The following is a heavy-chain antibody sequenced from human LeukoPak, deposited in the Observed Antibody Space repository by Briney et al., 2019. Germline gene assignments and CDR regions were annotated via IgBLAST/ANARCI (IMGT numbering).Heavy chain of an antibody. CDR1: GFTFSRYA. CDR3: VRGNDYGGPHY. CDR2: ISYDGSNK. J-gene: IGHJ4*02. D-gene: IGHD4-23*01. Sequence: GRSLRLSCAASGFTFSRYAIHWVRQAPGKGLEWVAVISYDGSNKYYADSVKGRFTISRGNSKNTLYVQMNSLRAEDAAVYYCVRGNDYGGPHYWGQGTLVTVSS. V-gene: IGHV3-30-3*01.